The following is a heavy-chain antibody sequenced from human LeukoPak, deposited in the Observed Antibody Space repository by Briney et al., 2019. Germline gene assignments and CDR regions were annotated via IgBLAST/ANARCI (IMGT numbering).Heavy chain of an antibody. CDR1: GFTFSDYY. CDR3: ARASYDYVWGSPPGAFDI. Sequence: GGSLRLSCAASGFTFSDYYMSWVRQAPGKGLEWVANIKQDGREKYYVDSMKGRFTISRDNAKNSLYLQMNSLRAEDTAVYYCARASYDYVWGSPPGAFDIWGQGTMVIVSS. CDR2: IKQDGREK. J-gene: IGHJ3*02. D-gene: IGHD3-16*01. V-gene: IGHV3-7*01.